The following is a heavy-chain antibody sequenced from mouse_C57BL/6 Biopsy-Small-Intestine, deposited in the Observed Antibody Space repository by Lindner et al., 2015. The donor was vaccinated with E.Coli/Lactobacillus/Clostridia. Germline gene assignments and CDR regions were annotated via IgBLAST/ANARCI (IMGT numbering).Heavy chain of an antibody. CDR2: IDPEDGET. J-gene: IGHJ3*01. Sequence: EVQLQESGAELVKPGPQSSCPAQLLASNIKDHYIHWVKQRTDQGLEWIGRIDPEDGETTYAPKFQGEATITADTYSNSAYLQLSSLTSEDTAVYYCSRNEIYAAWFAYWGQGTLVTVSA. CDR3: SRNEIYAAWFAY. V-gene: IGHV14-2*01. CDR1: ASNIKDHY. D-gene: IGHD2-12*01.